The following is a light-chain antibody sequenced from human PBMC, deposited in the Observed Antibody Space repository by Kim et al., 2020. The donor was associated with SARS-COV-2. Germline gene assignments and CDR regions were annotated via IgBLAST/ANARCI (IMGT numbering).Light chain of an antibody. CDR2: QAS. Sequence: DIQMTQSPSTLSASVGDRVTITCRASQNINIWLAWYQQNPGKAPRHLIFQASTLKSGVPSRFSGSGSGTEFTLTISSLQPDDFATYYCQQHDSLPITFGQGTRLDIK. CDR1: QNINIW. CDR3: QQHDSLPIT. J-gene: IGKJ5*01. V-gene: IGKV1-5*03.